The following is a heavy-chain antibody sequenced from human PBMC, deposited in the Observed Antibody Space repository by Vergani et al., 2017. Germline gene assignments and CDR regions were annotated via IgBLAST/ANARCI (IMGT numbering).Heavy chain of an antibody. D-gene: IGHD6-13*01. Sequence: EVLLVESGGGLVQPGGSLRLSCAASGFTFSAYWMNWVRQAPGKGLEWVANIKQDGSEKYYVDSVKGRFTISRDNAKNSLYLQMNSLRAEDTAVYYCARDGYSSSLRGSYFDLWGRGTLVTVSS. J-gene: IGHJ2*01. CDR3: ARDGYSSSLRGSYFDL. V-gene: IGHV3-7*01. CDR1: GFTFSAYW. CDR2: IKQDGSEK.